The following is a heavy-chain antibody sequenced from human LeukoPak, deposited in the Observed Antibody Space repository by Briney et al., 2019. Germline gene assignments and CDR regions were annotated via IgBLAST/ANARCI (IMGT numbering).Heavy chain of an antibody. CDR1: GFTFDDYA. V-gene: IGHV3-43*02. Sequence: PGGSLRLSCAASGFTFDDYAMHWVRQAPGKGLQWVPLISGGGGSTYYADSVKGRFTISRDNSTNSLYLQMDSLRTEDTALYYCAKGNWNYGMDVWGQGTTVTVSS. CDR2: ISGGGGST. J-gene: IGHJ6*02. CDR3: AKGNWNYGMDV. D-gene: IGHD1-1*01.